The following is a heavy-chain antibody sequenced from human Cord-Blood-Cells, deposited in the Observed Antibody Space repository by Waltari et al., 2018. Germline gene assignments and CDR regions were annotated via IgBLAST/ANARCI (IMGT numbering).Heavy chain of an antibody. CDR3: ARDLAPGGGRGFWSGYYSY. J-gene: IGHJ4*02. Sequence: EVQLVESGGGLVQPGGSLRLSCAASGFTFSSYEMNWVRQAPGKGLEWVSYISSSGSTIYYADAVKGRFTISRDNAKNSLYLQMNSLRAEDTAVYYCARDLAPGGGRGFWSGYYSYWGQGTLVTVSS. CDR1: GFTFSSYE. CDR2: ISSSGSTI. D-gene: IGHD3-3*01. V-gene: IGHV3-48*03.